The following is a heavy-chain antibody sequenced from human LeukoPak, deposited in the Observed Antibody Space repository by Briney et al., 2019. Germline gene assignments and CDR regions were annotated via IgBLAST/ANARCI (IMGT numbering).Heavy chain of an antibody. CDR1: GFTFSSYA. D-gene: IGHD3-22*01. CDR2: ISGSGGST. Sequence: GSLRLSCAASGFTFSSYAMSWVRQAPGKGLEWVSAISGSGGSTYYADSVKGRFTISRDNSKNTLYLQMNSLRAEDTAVYYCAKDRQYYYDSSGLFDYWGQGTLVTVSS. V-gene: IGHV3-23*01. CDR3: AKDRQYYYDSSGLFDY. J-gene: IGHJ4*02.